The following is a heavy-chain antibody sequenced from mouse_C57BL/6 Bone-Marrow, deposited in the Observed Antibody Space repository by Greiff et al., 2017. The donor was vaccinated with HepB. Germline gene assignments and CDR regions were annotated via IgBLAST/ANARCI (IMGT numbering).Heavy chain of an antibody. CDR3: ASRGNLVLRPGFAY. D-gene: IGHD1-1*01. V-gene: IGHV1-81*01. J-gene: IGHJ3*01. CDR2: IYPRSGNT. CDR1: GYTFTSYG. Sequence: VQLQQSGAELARPGASVKLSCKASGYTFTSYGISWVKQSTGQGLEWIGEIYPRSGNTYYNEKFKGKATLTADNSSSTAYMELRSLTSEDSAVYFCASRGNLVLRPGFAYWGQGTLVTVSA.